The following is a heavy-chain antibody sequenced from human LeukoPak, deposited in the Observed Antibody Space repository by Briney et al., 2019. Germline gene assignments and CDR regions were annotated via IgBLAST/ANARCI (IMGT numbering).Heavy chain of an antibody. CDR2: IYSSGNT. V-gene: IGHV3-66*01. D-gene: IGHD3-22*01. Sequence: PGGSLRLSCAASGFTVSSNYMSWVRQAPGKGLEWVSVIYSSGNTYYADSVKGRFTISRDNSKNTLYLQMNSLRAEDTAVYYCARGPYDNSGYRFDYWGQGTLLTVSS. J-gene: IGHJ4*02. CDR1: GFTVSSNY. CDR3: ARGPYDNSGYRFDY.